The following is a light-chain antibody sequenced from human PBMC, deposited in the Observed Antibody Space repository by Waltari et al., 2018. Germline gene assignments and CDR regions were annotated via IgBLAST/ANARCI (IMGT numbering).Light chain of an antibody. V-gene: IGLV2-23*02. J-gene: IGLJ2*01. CDR2: DVN. CDR1: YRDGGSFNS. Sequence: QSALTQTASVSGSPVQSITISCTGTYRDGGSFNSVSWYQQYPGRAPRLVIYDVNTRPSGISDRFSGSKSGNTASLTISGLRAEDEADYYCCSYSGAFHVVFGGGTKLTVL. CDR3: CSYSGAFHVV.